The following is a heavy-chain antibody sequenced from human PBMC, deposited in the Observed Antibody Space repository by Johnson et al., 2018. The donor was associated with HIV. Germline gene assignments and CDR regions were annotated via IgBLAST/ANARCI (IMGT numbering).Heavy chain of an antibody. CDR3: AKGRWEATTYDDAFDI. V-gene: IGHV3-30-3*01. Sequence: VQLVESGGGVVQPGRSLRLSCAASGFTFSSYAMHWVRQAPGKGLEWVAVISYDGSNKYYADSVKGRFTISRDNSKNTLYLQMNSLRAEDTAVYYCAKGRWEATTYDDAFDIWGQGTMVTVSS. CDR1: GFTFSSYA. J-gene: IGHJ3*02. D-gene: IGHD1-26*01. CDR2: ISYDGSNK.